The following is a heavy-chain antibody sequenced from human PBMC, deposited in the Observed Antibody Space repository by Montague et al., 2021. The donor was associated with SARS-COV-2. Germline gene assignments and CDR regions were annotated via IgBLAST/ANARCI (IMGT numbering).Heavy chain of an antibody. CDR2: IYYSGST. D-gene: IGHD3-3*01. CDR1: GGSISSYY. CDR3: ARALVPEEWLVGGDYYYYMDV. V-gene: IGHV4-59*01. Sequence: SETLSLTCTISGGSISSYYWSWIRQPPGKGLEWIGYIYYSGSTNYNPSLKSRVTISVDTSKNQFSLKLSSVTAADTAVYYCARALVPEEWLVGGDYYYYMDVWGKGTPVTVSS. J-gene: IGHJ6*03.